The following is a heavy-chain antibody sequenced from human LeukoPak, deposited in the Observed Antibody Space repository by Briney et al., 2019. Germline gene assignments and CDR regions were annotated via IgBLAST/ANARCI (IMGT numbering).Heavy chain of an antibody. CDR1: GFTFSSYA. D-gene: IGHD3-22*01. V-gene: IGHV3-23*01. J-gene: IGHJ4*02. CDR3: AKDTVDYYYDSSGYSTPDY. Sequence: GGSLRLSCAASGFTFSSYAMSWVRQAPGKGLEWVSGISGSGGSTYYADSVKGRFTISRDNSKNTLYLQMNSLRAEDTAVYYCAKDTVDYYYDSSGYSTPDYWGQGTLVTVSS. CDR2: ISGSGGST.